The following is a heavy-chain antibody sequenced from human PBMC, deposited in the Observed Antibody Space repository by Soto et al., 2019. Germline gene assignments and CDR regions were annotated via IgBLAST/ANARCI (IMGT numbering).Heavy chain of an antibody. CDR2: IYYGGST. CDR3: ARLGAYFQSLNP. Sequence: QVQLQESGPGLVKPSETMSVICTVSGGSFSPNYWSWIRQTPGKGRAWVGYIYYGGSTSYNASLKSRVSISLETSNIPCSRRMTSVTAADSAVYYCARLGAYFQSLNPWGPGALVTVSS. V-gene: IGHV4-59*08. J-gene: IGHJ5*02. CDR1: GGSFSPNY. D-gene: IGHD3-10*01.